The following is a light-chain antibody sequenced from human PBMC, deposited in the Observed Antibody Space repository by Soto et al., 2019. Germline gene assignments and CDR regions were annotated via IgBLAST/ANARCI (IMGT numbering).Light chain of an antibody. V-gene: IGLV3-21*04. Sequence: SYELTQPPSVSVAPGKTARITCGGNNIGSKSVHWYQQKPGQAPVLVIYYDSDRPSGIPERFSGSNSGNTATLTISGVEAGDEAEYYCQVWDSSSDQTYVFGTGTKVTVL. CDR2: YDS. CDR1: NIGSKS. J-gene: IGLJ1*01. CDR3: QVWDSSSDQTYV.